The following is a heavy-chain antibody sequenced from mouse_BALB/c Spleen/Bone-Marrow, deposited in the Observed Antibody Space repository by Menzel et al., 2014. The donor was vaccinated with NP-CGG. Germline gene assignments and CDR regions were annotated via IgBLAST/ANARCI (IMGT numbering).Heavy chain of an antibody. CDR2: ISYSGVT. V-gene: IGHV3-2*02. Sequence: EVKLVESGPGLVKPSQSLSLTCTVTSYSITSNYAWNWIRQFPGNKLEWMGYISYSGVTSYSPSLKSRISITRDTSKNQFFLQLTSVTTEDTATYYCARSVIGAMDYWGQGTSVTVSS. J-gene: IGHJ4*01. CDR3: ARSVIGAMDY. CDR1: SYSITSNYA. D-gene: IGHD1-1*01.